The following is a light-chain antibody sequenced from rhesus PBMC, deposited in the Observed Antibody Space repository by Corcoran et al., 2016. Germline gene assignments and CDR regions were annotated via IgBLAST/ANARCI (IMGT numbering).Light chain of an antibody. V-gene: IGKV1-21*01. CDR2: KAS. CDR3: LQYNNHPFP. J-gene: IGKJ3*01. CDR1: QDIRSW. Sequence: DSQMTQSPSSLSASVGDTVTITCQASQDIRSWLAWYQQKPGKAPKLLTYKASSLQSGVPSRFSGSGSGEDFTLTISSLHPEDFTTYYCLQYNNHPFPFCPGTKLAI.